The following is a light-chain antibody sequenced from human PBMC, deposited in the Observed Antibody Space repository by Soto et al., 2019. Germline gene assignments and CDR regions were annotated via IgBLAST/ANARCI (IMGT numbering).Light chain of an antibody. J-gene: IGKJ2*01. Sequence: DIQLTQFPSTLSASIGDRVTITCRATQTIGSWLAWYQQKTGKAPKLLIYRASSLETGVPSRFSCSGYGKEFTLTISSLQPDDFASYYCQEYKSYSPYSFGPGTRLEIK. CDR3: QEYKSYSPYS. CDR1: QTIGSW. V-gene: IGKV1-5*03. CDR2: RAS.